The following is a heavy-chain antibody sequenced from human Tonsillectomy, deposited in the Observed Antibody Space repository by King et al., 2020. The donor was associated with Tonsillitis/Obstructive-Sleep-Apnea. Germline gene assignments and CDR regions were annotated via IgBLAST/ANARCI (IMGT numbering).Heavy chain of an antibody. CDR1: GFTFSSYW. V-gene: IGHV3-7*01. D-gene: IGHD5-12*01. Sequence: VQLVESGGGLVQPGGSLRLSCAASGFTFSSYWMSWVRQAPGKGLEWVANIKQDGSEKYYVDSVKGRFTTSRDNAKNSLYLQMNSLRAEDTAVYYCAREEDIVATIGGDYWGQGTLVTVSS. J-gene: IGHJ4*02. CDR3: AREEDIVATIGGDY. CDR2: IKQDGSEK.